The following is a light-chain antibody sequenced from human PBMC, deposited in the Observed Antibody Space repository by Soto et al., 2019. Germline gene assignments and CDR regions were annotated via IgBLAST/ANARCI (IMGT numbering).Light chain of an antibody. V-gene: IGKV3-11*01. Sequence: EMVFTQSPATLSLSPGETATLSCRASQSVLTYLGWYQQKPGQAPRLLIYGASTRATGIPARFSGSGSETDFTLTISCLYPEDVGICYCQQGGGARLNTLGQGTRLEI. CDR3: QQGGGARLNT. CDR2: GAS. CDR1: QSVLTY. J-gene: IGKJ5*01.